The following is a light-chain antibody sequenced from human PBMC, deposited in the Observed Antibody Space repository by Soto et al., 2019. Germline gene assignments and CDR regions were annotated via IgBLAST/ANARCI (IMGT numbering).Light chain of an antibody. Sequence: DIQMTQSPSSLSASVGDRVTITCRASQGIRNGLGWYQQKPGKAPKRLIYAASSLQSGVPSRFSGSGSGTEFTLTISILQPEDFATYYCLQHNTYPFTFVPGTKVDI. CDR1: QGIRNG. V-gene: IGKV1-17*01. CDR2: AAS. CDR3: LQHNTYPFT. J-gene: IGKJ3*01.